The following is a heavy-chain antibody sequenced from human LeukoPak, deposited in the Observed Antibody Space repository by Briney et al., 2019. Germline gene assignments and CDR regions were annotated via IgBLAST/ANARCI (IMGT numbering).Heavy chain of an antibody. D-gene: IGHD3-10*01. Sequence: SVKVSCKASGYTFTSYAISWVRQAPGQGLEWMGGIIPIFGTANYAQKFQGRVTITADKSTSTAYMELSSLRSEDTAVYYCATAYYYGSGSYATFDYWGQGTLVTVSS. CDR1: GYTFTSYA. V-gene: IGHV1-69*06. CDR2: IIPIFGTA. CDR3: ATAYYYGSGSYATFDY. J-gene: IGHJ4*02.